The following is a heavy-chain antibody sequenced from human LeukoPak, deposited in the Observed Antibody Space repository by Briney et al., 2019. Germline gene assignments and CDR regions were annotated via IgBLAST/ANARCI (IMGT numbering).Heavy chain of an antibody. CDR2: INHSGST. CDR1: GGSFSGYY. J-gene: IGHJ4*02. CDR3: ARSAYYDSSGYSPRFDY. D-gene: IGHD3-22*01. Sequence: KPSETLSLTRAVYGGSFSGYYWSWIRQPPGKGLEWIGEINHSGSTNYNPSLKSRVTISVDTSKNQFSLKLSSVTAADTAVYYCARSAYYDSSGYSPRFDYWGQGTLVTVSS. V-gene: IGHV4-34*01.